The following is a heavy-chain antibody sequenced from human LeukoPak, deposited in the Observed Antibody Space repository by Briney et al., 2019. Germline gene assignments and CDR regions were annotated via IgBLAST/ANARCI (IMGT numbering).Heavy chain of an antibody. CDR2: IYYSGST. J-gene: IGHJ3*02. Sequence: PGGSLRLSCAASGFTVSSNYMSWVRQPPGKGLEWIGYIYYSGSTNYNPSLKSRVTISVDTSKNQFSLKLSSVTAADTAVYYCARDVVKRGAFDIWGQGTMVTVSS. CDR1: GFTVSSNY. V-gene: IGHV4-59*02. CDR3: ARDVVKRGAFDI.